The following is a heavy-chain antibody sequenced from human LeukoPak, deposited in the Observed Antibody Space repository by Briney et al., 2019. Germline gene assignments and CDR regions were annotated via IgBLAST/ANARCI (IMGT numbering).Heavy chain of an antibody. CDR3: AKDIQGITMVRGVNNYFDY. V-gene: IGHV3-43*02. D-gene: IGHD3-10*01. Sequence: AGSLRLSCAASGVTFDHYAMNWARQAPGKGLEWVSLISGDGGSTYYADSVKGRFTISRDNRTNYLSQQMISLRTEDTALYYCAKDIQGITMVRGVNNYFDYWGQGTLVTVSS. J-gene: IGHJ4*02. CDR2: ISGDGGST. CDR1: GVTFDHYA.